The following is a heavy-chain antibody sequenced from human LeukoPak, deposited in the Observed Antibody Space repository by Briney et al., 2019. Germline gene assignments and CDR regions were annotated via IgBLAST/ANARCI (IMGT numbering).Heavy chain of an antibody. Sequence: SVKVSCKASGGTFSSYAISWVRQAPGQGLEWMGRIIPIFGTANYAQKFQGRVTITTDESTSTAYMELSSLRSEDTAVYYCARDRRGYNYGLGGEAFDIWGQGTMVTVSS. CDR1: GGTFSSYA. CDR2: IIPIFGTA. CDR3: ARDRRGYNYGLGGEAFDI. J-gene: IGHJ3*02. D-gene: IGHD5-18*01. V-gene: IGHV1-69*05.